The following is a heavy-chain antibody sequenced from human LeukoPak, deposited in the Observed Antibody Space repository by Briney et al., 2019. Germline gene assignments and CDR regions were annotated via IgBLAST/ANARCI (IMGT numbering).Heavy chain of an antibody. V-gene: IGHV4-34*01. CDR3: ARARHSGSWVYYFDY. CDR1: GGSFSGYY. J-gene: IGHJ4*02. Sequence: SETLSLTCAVYGGSFSGYYWSWIRQPPGKGLEWIGEINHSGSTNYNPSPKSRVTISVDTSKNQFSLKLSSVTAADTAVYYCARARHSGSWVYYFDYWGQGTLVTVSS. D-gene: IGHD6-13*01. CDR2: INHSGST.